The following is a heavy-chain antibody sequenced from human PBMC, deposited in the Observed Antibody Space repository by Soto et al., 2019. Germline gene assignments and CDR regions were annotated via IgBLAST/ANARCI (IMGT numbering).Heavy chain of an antibody. CDR1: GYTFTSYD. CDR3: ARENYYYYGMDV. CDR2: MNPNSGNT. V-gene: IGHV1-8*01. Sequence: ASVKVSCKASGYTFTSYDIHWVRQATGQGLEWMGWMNPNSGNTGYAQKFQGRVTMTRNTSISTAYMELSSLRSEDTAVYYCARENYYYYGMDVWGQGTTVTVSS. J-gene: IGHJ6*02.